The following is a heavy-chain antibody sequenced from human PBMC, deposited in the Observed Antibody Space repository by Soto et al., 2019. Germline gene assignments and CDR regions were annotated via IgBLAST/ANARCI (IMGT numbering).Heavy chain of an antibody. CDR3: ASGGSIQFQH. J-gene: IGHJ1*01. Sequence: EVQLLESGGGLVQPGGSLRLSCAASGFTFSTYAMSWVRQAPGKGLEWVSTISGSGGTTYYADSVKGRFTISRDNSKSTLYLQMNSLRAEDTAVYYCASGGSIQFQHWAQGTLVTVSS. CDR2: ISGSGGTT. V-gene: IGHV3-23*01. D-gene: IGHD3-10*01. CDR1: GFTFSTYA.